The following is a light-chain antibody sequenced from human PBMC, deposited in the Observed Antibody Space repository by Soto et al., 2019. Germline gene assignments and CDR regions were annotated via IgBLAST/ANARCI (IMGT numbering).Light chain of an antibody. CDR2: EVS. J-gene: IGLJ2*01. V-gene: IGLV2-14*01. CDR1: SSDVGAYKY. Sequence: QSALTQPASVSGSPGQSITISCTGTSSDVGAYKYVSWYQQHPGKAPKLIIYEVSNRPSGVPNRFSASKSGNTASLTISGLQTEDEADYFYSSFSATTTTTVVFGGGTQLTVL. CDR3: SSFSATTTTTVV.